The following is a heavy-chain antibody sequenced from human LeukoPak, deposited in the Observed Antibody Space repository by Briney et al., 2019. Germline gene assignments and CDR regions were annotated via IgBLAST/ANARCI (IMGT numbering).Heavy chain of an antibody. CDR3: ARAPTSIAARPPTYFDY. CDR1: GGSISSSSYY. Sequence: SETLSLTCTVSGGSISSSSYYWGWIRQPPGKGLEWIGSIYYSGSTYYNPSLKSRVTISVDTSKNRFSLKLSSVTAADTAVYYCARAPTSIAARPPTYFDYWGQGTLVTVSS. V-gene: IGHV4-39*07. CDR2: IYYSGST. D-gene: IGHD6-6*01. J-gene: IGHJ4*02.